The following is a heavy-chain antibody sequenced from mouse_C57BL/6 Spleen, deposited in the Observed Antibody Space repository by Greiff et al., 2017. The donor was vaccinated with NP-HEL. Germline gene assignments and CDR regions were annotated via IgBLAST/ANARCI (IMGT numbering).Heavy chain of an antibody. CDR2: ISYSGST. CDR3: ARGADYDGSSHWYFDV. Sequence: EVKLVESGPGLAKPSQTLSLTCSVTGYSITSDYWNWIRKFPGNKLEYMGYISYSGSTYYNPSLKSRISITRDTSKNQYDLQLNSVTTEDTATYYCARGADYDGSSHWYFDVWGTGTTVTVSS. CDR1: GYSITSDY. J-gene: IGHJ1*03. V-gene: IGHV3-8*01. D-gene: IGHD1-1*01.